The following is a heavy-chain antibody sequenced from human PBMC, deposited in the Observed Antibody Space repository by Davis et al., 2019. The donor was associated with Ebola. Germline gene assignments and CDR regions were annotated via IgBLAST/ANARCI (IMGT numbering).Heavy chain of an antibody. CDR1: GGSFSGYY. D-gene: IGHD3-16*02. Sequence: MPSETLSLTCAVYGGSFSGYYWSWIRQPPGKGLEWIGYIYYSGSTNYNPSLKSRVTISVDTSKNQFSLKLSSVTAADTAVYYCARGLADYIWGSYRPDFDYWGQGTLVTVSS. CDR2: IYYSGST. V-gene: IGHV4-59*12. J-gene: IGHJ4*02. CDR3: ARGLADYIWGSYRPDFDY.